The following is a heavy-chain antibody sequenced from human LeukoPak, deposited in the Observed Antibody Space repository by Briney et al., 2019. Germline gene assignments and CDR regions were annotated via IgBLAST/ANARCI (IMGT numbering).Heavy chain of an antibody. D-gene: IGHD3-3*01. CDR2: IYYSGST. CDR3: ARVGYDFWSGQHNWFDP. CDR1: GGSISSYY. J-gene: IGHJ5*02. V-gene: IGHV4-59*08. Sequence: SETLSFTCTGSGGSISSYYWNWIRQPPGKGLEWLGSIYYSGSTNYNPSLKSRVTISVDTSKNQFSLKLSSVTAADTAVYYCARVGYDFWSGQHNWFDPWGQGTLVTVSS.